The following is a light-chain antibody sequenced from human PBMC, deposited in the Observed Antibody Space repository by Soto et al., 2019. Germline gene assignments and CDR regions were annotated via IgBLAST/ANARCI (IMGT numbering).Light chain of an antibody. V-gene: IGKV1-12*01. CDR2: ATS. Sequence: DIQMTQSPSSVSASVGDRVVITCRASQDISRWLAWYQQKPGRAPQLLIYATSTLQSGVPSRFSGSGSGTDFTLTISSLQPEDFASYYCQQANSFPHTLGGGTRVEMK. J-gene: IGKJ4*01. CDR3: QQANSFPHT. CDR1: QDISRW.